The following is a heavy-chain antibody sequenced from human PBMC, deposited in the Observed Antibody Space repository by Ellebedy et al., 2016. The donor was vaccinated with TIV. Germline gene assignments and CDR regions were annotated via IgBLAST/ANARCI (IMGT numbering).Heavy chain of an antibody. CDR3: AREDSNYSDRYYYYGLDV. D-gene: IGHD4-11*01. Sequence: GSLRLSXSVSGGSIASYYWSWIRQPPGRGLEYIGYINYSGRTNFNPSLKSRVTLSVDLSKNQFSLRLTSVTAADTAVYYCAREDSNYSDRYYYYGLDVWGQGTTVTVSS. V-gene: IGHV4-59*01. CDR1: GGSIASYY. CDR2: INYSGRT. J-gene: IGHJ6*02.